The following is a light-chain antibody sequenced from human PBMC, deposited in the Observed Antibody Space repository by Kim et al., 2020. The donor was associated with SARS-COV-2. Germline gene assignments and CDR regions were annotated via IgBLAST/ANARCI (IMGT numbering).Light chain of an antibody. CDR2: GRN. J-gene: IGLJ3*02. CDR1: SLRSYF. Sequence: SSELTQDPAVSVALGQTVKITCQGDSLRSYFASWYQQKPGQAPILVMYGRNIRPSDIPDRFSGSRLGNTASLTITGAQAEDEADYYCNSRDSIGRHGVFG. V-gene: IGLV3-19*01. CDR3: NSRDSIGRHGV.